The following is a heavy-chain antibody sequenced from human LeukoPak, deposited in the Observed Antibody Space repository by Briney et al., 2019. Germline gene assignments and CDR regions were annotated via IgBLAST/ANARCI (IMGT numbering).Heavy chain of an antibody. J-gene: IGHJ5*02. CDR2: IDGTNAYI. Sequence: GGSLRLSCAASGFTFSTYGMHWVRQAPGKGLEWVSAIDGTNAYINYADSVKGRFTISRDNTKNSLYLPMSSLRAEDTALYYCVKGFDYGDLRSHWFDPWGQETLVTVSS. D-gene: IGHD4-17*01. CDR3: VKGFDYGDLRSHWFDP. V-gene: IGHV3-21*01. CDR1: GFTFSTYG.